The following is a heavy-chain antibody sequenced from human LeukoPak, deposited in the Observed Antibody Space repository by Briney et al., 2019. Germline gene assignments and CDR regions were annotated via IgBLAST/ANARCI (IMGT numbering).Heavy chain of an antibody. V-gene: IGHV3-30*18. Sequence: PGGSLRLSCAASGFTFSSYGMHWVRQAPGKGLEWVAVISYDGSNKYYADSVKGRFTIPRDNSKNTLYLQMNSLRAEDTAVYYCAKEGGYSYGLYGMDVWGQGTTVTVSS. CDR1: GFTFSSYG. D-gene: IGHD5-18*01. CDR2: ISYDGSNK. J-gene: IGHJ6*02. CDR3: AKEGGYSYGLYGMDV.